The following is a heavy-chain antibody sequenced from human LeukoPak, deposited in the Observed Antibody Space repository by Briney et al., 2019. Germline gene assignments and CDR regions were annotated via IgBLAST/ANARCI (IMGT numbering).Heavy chain of an antibody. J-gene: IGHJ4*02. Sequence: PGGSLRLSCAASGFTVSSNYMSWVRQAPGKGLEWVSAIYSGGSTYYADSVKGRFTISRDNSKNTLYLQMNSLRAEDTAVYYCARGKLVGATPTDYWGQGTLVTVSS. CDR1: GFTVSSNY. V-gene: IGHV3-66*01. CDR2: IYSGGST. D-gene: IGHD1-26*01. CDR3: ARGKLVGATPTDY.